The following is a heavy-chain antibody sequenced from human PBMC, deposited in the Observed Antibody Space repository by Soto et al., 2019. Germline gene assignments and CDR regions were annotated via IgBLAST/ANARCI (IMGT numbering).Heavy chain of an antibody. CDR3: ARDLGGDIVVVPAIHRPYWFDP. V-gene: IGHV4-61*01. CDR2: IYYSGST. D-gene: IGHD2-2*01. J-gene: IGHJ5*02. Sequence: SETMSLAGTVPARSLSSGSYYWSWLLQPPGKGLEWIGYIYYSGSTNYNPSLKSRVTISVDTSKNQFSLKLSSVTAADTAVYYCARDLGGDIVVVPAIHRPYWFDPWGQGTLVTVSS. CDR1: ARSLSSGSYY.